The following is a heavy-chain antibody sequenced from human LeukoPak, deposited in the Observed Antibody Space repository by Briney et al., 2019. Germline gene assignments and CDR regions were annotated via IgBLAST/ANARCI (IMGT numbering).Heavy chain of an antibody. D-gene: IGHD3-10*01. V-gene: IGHV3-23*01. J-gene: IGHJ4*02. CDR2: ITATSSST. CDR1: GFTFSSYA. CDR3: AKLFDSGTYNNFFHY. Sequence: GGSLRLSCAASGFTFSSYAMSWVRQAPGKGLEWVSAITATSSSTYDADSVQGRFTISRENSKNTLFLQMNSLRPEDTAIYYCAKLFDSGTYNNFFHYWGQGTLVTVSS.